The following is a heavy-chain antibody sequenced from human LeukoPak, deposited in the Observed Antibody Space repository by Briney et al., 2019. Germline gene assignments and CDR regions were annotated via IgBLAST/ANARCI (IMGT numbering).Heavy chain of an antibody. CDR2: TYYTGST. CDR1: GGSISSRSYY. J-gene: IGHJ4*02. V-gene: IGHV4-39*07. D-gene: IGHD4-17*01. CDR3: ARGGDYGDLRYFDY. Sequence: PSETLSLTCSVSGGSISSRSYYWGWVRQPPGKGLEWIGSTYYTGSTYYNPSLESRVTFSVDTSKNQFSLKLNSVTAADTAVYYCARGGDYGDLRYFDYWGQGTLVTVSS.